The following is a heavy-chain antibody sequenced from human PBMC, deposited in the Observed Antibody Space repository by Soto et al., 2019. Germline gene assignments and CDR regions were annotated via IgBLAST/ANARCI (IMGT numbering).Heavy chain of an antibody. CDR2: INPNVGTA. D-gene: IGHD5-18*01. CDR1: GYTFTGYY. V-gene: IGHV1-69*05. Sequence: SVKVSCKASGYTFTGYYMHWVRQAPGQGLEWMGWINPNVGTANYAQKFQGRVTITTDESMSTAYMELSSLRSEDTAVYYCARGSTWDVDTAMGYYYYGMDVWGQGTTVTVSS. CDR3: ARGSTWDVDTAMGYYYYGMDV. J-gene: IGHJ6*02.